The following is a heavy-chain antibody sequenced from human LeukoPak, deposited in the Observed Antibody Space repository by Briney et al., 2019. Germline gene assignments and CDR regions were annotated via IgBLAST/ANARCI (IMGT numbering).Heavy chain of an antibody. D-gene: IGHD4-11*01. CDR2: MNPNSGRT. CDR1: GYTLTSYD. V-gene: IGHV1-8*01. Sequence: ASVKVSCKASGYTLTSYDINWVRQATGQGLEWMGWMNPNSGRTGYAQNFQGRITITRNTSISTAYMELSSLRSEDTAVYYCARQQGLQNLNFDYWGQGTLVTVSS. CDR3: ARQQGLQNLNFDY. J-gene: IGHJ4*02.